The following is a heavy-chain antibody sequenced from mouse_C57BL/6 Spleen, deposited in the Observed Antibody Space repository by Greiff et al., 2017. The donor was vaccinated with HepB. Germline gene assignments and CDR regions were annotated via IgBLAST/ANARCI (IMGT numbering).Heavy chain of an antibody. D-gene: IGHD2-3*01. CDR3: ARRDDGYYNAMDY. V-gene: IGHV5-16*02. J-gene: IGHJ4*01. Sequence: EVQLVESEGGLVQPGSSMKLSCTASGFTFSDYYMAWVRQVPEKGLEWVANINYDGSSTYYLDSLKSRFIISRDNAKNILYLQMSSLKSEDTATYYCARRDDGYYNAMDYWGQGTSVTVSS. CDR2: INYDGSST. CDR1: GFTFSDYY.